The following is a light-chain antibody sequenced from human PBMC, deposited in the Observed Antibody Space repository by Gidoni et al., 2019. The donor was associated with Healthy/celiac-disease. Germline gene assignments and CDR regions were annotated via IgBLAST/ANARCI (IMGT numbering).Light chain of an antibody. V-gene: IGLV3-21*04. Sequence: SYVLTQPPSVSVAPGKTARITCGGNNIGSKSVHWYQQIPERFSGSNSGNTATMTISRVEAGDEADYYCQVWDSGSDHPWVFGGGTKLTVL. CDR1: NIGSKS. CDR3: QVWDSGSDHPWV. J-gene: IGLJ3*02.